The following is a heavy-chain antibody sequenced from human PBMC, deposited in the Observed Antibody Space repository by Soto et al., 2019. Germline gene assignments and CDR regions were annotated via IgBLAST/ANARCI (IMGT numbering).Heavy chain of an antibody. CDR2: IGGTGVYI. CDR1: TLSLSKYY. J-gene: IGHJ5*02. Sequence: PGRCMRLACVVSTLSLSKYYMNCVRQPEGKGLGWVSHIGGTGVYIHYADAVKGRFTISKDNAKSSVDLQMNSLRAENTAGYYCAREGALKPSSSWGQGALVTVSA. CDR3: AREGALKPSSS. V-gene: IGHV3-21*01.